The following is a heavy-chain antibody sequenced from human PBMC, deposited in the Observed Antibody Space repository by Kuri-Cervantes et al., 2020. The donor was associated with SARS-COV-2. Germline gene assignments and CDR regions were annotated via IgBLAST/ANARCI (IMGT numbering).Heavy chain of an antibody. D-gene: IGHD6-19*01. Sequence: GESLKISCAASGFTFSNSALNWVRQAPGRGLEWVSRIRGSADGTYDAESVKGRFTISRDNSSNTLYVQMNSLRAEDTAVYHCAKVDRGAVWQWWKQVDHWGQGILVTVSS. J-gene: IGHJ5*02. CDR2: IRGSADGT. V-gene: IGHV3-23*01. CDR1: GFTFSNSA. CDR3: AKVDRGAVWQWWKQVDH.